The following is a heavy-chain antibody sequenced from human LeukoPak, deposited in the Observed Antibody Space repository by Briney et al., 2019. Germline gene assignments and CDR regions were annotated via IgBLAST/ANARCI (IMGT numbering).Heavy chain of an antibody. CDR1: GYTFTSYG. D-gene: IGHD3-22*01. Sequence: SVKVSCKASGYTFTSYGISWVRQAPGQGLEWMGRIIPILGIANYAQKFQGRVTITADKSTSTAYMELSSLRSEDTAVYYCARAHQADYDSSGYADYWGQGTLVTVSS. CDR3: ARAHQADYDSSGYADY. CDR2: IIPILGIA. V-gene: IGHV1-69*04. J-gene: IGHJ4*02.